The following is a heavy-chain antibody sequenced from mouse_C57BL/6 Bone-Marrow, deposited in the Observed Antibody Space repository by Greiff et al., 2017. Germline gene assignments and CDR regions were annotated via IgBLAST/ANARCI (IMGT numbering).Heavy chain of an antibody. CDR3: ARGSFYYGRGAWFAY. CDR1: GYSFTDYN. D-gene: IGHD1-1*01. Sequence: QLQESGPELVKPGASVKISCKASGYSFTDYNMNWVKQSNGKSLEWIGVINPNYGTTSYNQKFKGKATLTVDQSSSTAYMQLNSLTSEDSAVYYCARGSFYYGRGAWFAYWGQGTLVTVSA. CDR2: INPNYGTT. V-gene: IGHV1-39*01. J-gene: IGHJ3*01.